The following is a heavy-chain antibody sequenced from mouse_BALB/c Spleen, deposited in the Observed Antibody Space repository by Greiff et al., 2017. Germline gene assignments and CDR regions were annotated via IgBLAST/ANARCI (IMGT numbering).Heavy chain of an antibody. Sequence: VKLQESGPGLVAPSQSLSITCTVSGFSLTDYGVSWIRQPPGKGLEWLGVIWGGGSSYYNSALKSRLSISKDNSKSQVLLKMNSLQTDDTAMYYCAKHLLLRYYAMDYWGQGTSVTVSS. CDR2: IWGGGSS. D-gene: IGHD1-1*01. CDR3: AKHLLLRYYAMDY. CDR1: GFSLTDYG. J-gene: IGHJ4*01. V-gene: IGHV2-6-5*01.